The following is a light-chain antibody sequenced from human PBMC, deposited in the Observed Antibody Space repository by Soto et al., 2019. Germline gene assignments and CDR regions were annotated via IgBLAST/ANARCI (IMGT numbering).Light chain of an antibody. Sequence: SYELTQPPSVSVSPGQTASITCSGDKLGDKYACWYQQKPGQSPVLVIYQDNKRPSGIPERFSGSNSGNTATLTIRGTQAMDEADYYCQAWDSGTHVVFGGGTKLTVL. CDR2: QDN. CDR3: QAWDSGTHVV. V-gene: IGLV3-1*01. CDR1: KLGDKY. J-gene: IGLJ2*01.